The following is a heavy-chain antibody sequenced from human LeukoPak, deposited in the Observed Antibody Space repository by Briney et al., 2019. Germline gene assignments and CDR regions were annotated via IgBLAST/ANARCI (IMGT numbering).Heavy chain of an antibody. CDR1: GFTFSSYW. J-gene: IGHJ3*02. Sequence: GGSLRLSCAASGFTFSSYWMHWVRQAPGKGLVWVSRINSGGSSTSYADSVKGRFTISRDNAKNTLYLQMNSLRAEDTAVYYCARVMYYYDSSGYRDAFDIWGQGTMVTVSS. D-gene: IGHD3-22*01. CDR2: INSGGSST. V-gene: IGHV3-74*01. CDR3: ARVMYYYDSSGYRDAFDI.